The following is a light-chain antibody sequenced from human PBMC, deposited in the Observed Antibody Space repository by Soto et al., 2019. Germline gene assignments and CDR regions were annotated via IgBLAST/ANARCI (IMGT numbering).Light chain of an antibody. J-gene: IGLJ2*01. V-gene: IGLV1-47*01. Sequence: QSVLTQPPSASGTPGQRVTISCSGSSSNIGSNYVYWYQQFPGTAPKLLIYRNNQRSTGVPDRFSGSKSGTSASLAISGLRSEDEADYYCAAWDDSLSGYVVFGGGTKLTVL. CDR2: RNN. CDR3: AAWDDSLSGYVV. CDR1: SSNIGSNY.